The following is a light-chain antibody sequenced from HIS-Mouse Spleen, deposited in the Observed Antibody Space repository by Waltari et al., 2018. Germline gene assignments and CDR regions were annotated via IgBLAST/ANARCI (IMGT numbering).Light chain of an antibody. CDR2: GGS. CDR3: QQYNNWPWT. Sequence: IVMTQSPATLSVSPGERATLSCRASPSVSSNLAWYQQKPGQAPRLLSYGGSTRATGIPVRFSGSGSGTEFTLTISRMQSEDFVVYYCQQYNNWPWTFGQGTKVEIK. J-gene: IGKJ1*01. V-gene: IGKV3-15*01. CDR1: PSVSSN.